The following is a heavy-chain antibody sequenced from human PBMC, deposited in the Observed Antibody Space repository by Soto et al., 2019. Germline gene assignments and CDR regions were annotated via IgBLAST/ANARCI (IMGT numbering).Heavy chain of an antibody. CDR3: ARGGTTFGEVIEHFHY. V-gene: IGHV3-30-3*01. D-gene: IGHD3-16*02. CDR2: ISYDGSDK. J-gene: IGHJ4*02. Sequence: RRLSCAASGFSFSTYAVNWVRQAPGRGLEWVAVISYDGSDKYYADSVKGRFSISRDNSKKTLYLQLNSLTADDSAVYFCARGGTTFGEVIEHFHYWGQGTLLTVSS. CDR1: GFSFSTYA.